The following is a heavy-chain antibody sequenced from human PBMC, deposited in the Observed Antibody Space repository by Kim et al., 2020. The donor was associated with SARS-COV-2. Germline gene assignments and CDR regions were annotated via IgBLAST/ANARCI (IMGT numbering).Heavy chain of an antibody. CDR1: GGSISSYY. V-gene: IGHV4-59*08. CDR3: AGQTMTIGY. Sequence: LETLSLTCTVSGGSISSYYWSWIRQPPGKGLEWIGYIYYSGSTNYNPSLKSRVTISVDTSKNQFSLKLSSVTAADTAVYYCAGQTMTIGYWGQGTLVTAS. J-gene: IGHJ4*02. D-gene: IGHD3-22*01. CDR2: IYYSGST.